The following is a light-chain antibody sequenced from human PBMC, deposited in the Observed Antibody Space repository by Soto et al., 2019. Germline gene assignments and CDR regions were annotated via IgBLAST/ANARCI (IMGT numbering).Light chain of an antibody. CDR2: DAS. J-gene: IGKJ2*01. CDR3: LQDYNYPYT. Sequence: EIVLTQSPATLSLSPGERATLSCRASQSISSALAWYQQRPGQPPRLLIYDASDRADGIPARFSGTRSGTDFTLTISSLEPEDFAVYYCLQDYNYPYTFGQGTKLDIK. V-gene: IGKV3-11*01. CDR1: QSISSA.